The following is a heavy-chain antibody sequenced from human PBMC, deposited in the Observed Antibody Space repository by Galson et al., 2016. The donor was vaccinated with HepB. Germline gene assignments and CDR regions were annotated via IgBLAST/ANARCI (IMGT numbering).Heavy chain of an antibody. D-gene: IGHD2-15*01. CDR2: ITDSSSST. Sequence: SLRLSCAASGFTFSNYAMNWVRQAPGKGLEWVSSITDSSSSTYIADSARGRFTISRDNSKNTLYLQMNSLRAEDTAMYYCAKAPLRSCSGVRCYSFHIWGQGTMVIVSS. J-gene: IGHJ3*02. CDR3: AKAPLRSCSGVRCYSFHI. V-gene: IGHV3-23*01. CDR1: GFTFSNYA.